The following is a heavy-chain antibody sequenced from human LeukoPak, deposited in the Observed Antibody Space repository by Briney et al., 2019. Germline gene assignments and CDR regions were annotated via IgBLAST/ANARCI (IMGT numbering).Heavy chain of an antibody. D-gene: IGHD3-22*01. CDR2: INPSGGST. Sequence: WASVKVSCKASGYTFTSYYMHWVRQAPGQGLEWMGIINPSGGSTSYAQKFQGRVTMTRDTSTSTVYMELRSLRSDDTAVYYCARENVYYDSSDYYPRFDYWGQGTLVTVSS. CDR3: ARENVYYDSSDYYPRFDY. CDR1: GYTFTSYY. J-gene: IGHJ4*02. V-gene: IGHV1-46*01.